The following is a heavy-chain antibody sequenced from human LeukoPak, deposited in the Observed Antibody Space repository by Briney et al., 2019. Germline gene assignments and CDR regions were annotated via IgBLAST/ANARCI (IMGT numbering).Heavy chain of an antibody. Sequence: ASLKVPCKASGYSFSNYYMHWVRQAPGQGLELLGIINCSGGTTNYAQKFQGRVTLTRDTSTSTVYMEMSSLRSDDTAVYYCARGIEVGGSFDYWGQGTLVIVSS. CDR1: GYSFSNYY. CDR3: ARGIEVGGSFDY. J-gene: IGHJ4*02. D-gene: IGHD3-10*01. V-gene: IGHV1-46*01. CDR2: INCSGGTT.